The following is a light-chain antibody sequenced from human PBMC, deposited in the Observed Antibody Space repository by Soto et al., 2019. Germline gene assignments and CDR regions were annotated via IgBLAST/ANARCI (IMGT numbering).Light chain of an antibody. CDR3: AAWDDSLNGWV. CDR2: SNN. Sequence: QSVLTQPPSASGAPGQWVTISCSGSSSNIGSNSVNWYQQLPGTAPKLLIYSNNRRPSGVPDRFSGSKSGTSASLAISGLQSEDEADYYCAAWDDSLNGWVFGGGTKLTV. V-gene: IGLV1-44*01. J-gene: IGLJ3*02. CDR1: SSNIGSNS.